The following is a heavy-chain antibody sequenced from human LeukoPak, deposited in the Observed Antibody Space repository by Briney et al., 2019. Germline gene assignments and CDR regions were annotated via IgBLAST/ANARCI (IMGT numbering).Heavy chain of an antibody. Sequence: GESLKISCKGSGYTFASYWIGWVRQMPGKGLEWMGIIYPGDSSTRYSPSFEGQVTIPADTSISTTYMQWSSLKASDSATYYRAREGNDYWGQGTLVTVSS. CDR2: IYPGDSST. J-gene: IGHJ4*02. CDR3: AREGNDY. V-gene: IGHV5-51*01. CDR1: GYTFASYW.